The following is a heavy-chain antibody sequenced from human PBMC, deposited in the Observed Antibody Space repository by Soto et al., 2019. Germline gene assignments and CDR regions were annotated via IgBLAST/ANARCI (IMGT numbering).Heavy chain of an antibody. V-gene: IGHV4-31*03. CDR3: ARTSGGPSTYSSSWLYAFDI. CDR2: IYYSGST. Sequence: PSETLSLTCTVSGGSISSGGYYWSWIRQHPGKGLEWIGYIYYSGSTYYNPSLKSRVTISVDTSKNQFSLKLSSVTAADTAVYYCARTSGGPSTYSSSWLYAFDIWGQGTMITVSS. D-gene: IGHD6-13*01. J-gene: IGHJ3*02. CDR1: GGSISSGGYY.